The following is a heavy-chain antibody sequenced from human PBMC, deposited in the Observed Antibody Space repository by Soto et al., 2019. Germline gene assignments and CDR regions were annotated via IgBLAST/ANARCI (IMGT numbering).Heavy chain of an antibody. Sequence: GGSLRLSCAASGFTFSYYYMSWIRQAPGKGLEWVSYISSSGSTIYYADSVKGRFTISRDNAKNSLYLQMNSLRAEDTAVYYCARDKGSIAAAGYFDYWGQGTLVTVSS. CDR3: ARDKGSIAAAGYFDY. D-gene: IGHD6-13*01. CDR2: ISSSGSTI. V-gene: IGHV3-11*01. CDR1: GFTFSYYY. J-gene: IGHJ4*02.